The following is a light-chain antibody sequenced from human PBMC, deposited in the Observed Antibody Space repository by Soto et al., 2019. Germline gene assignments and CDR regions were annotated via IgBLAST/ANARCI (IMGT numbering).Light chain of an antibody. J-gene: IGLJ1*01. Sequence: QSVLTQPASVPGSPGQSIAISCTGTSSDVGAYNYVSWYLQYPGKAPKLVIFDVSFRPSGVSNRFSGSKSGNTASLTISGLQAEDEADYYCKSFTTSDTYVFGTGTKVTVL. CDR3: KSFTTSDTYV. CDR1: SSDVGAYNY. CDR2: DVS. V-gene: IGLV2-14*01.